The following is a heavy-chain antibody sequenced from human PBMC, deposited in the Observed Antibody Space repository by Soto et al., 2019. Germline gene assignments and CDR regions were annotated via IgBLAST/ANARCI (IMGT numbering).Heavy chain of an antibody. CDR3: AKNGCSYPACYPYYYSVDV. D-gene: IGHD2-15*01. V-gene: IGHV3-23*01. CDR2: LTVTGDSA. J-gene: IGHJ6*03. CDR1: GFRLSDSA. Sequence: EVQLLESGGGLVQPGGSLRLSCAASGFRLSDSAVSWVRQAPGKGLEWVSSLTVTGDSAFYSDSVKGRFTISRDISKSTLYLQMNSLRAEDTAVYYCAKNGCSYPACYPYYYSVDVWGRGTTVTVSS.